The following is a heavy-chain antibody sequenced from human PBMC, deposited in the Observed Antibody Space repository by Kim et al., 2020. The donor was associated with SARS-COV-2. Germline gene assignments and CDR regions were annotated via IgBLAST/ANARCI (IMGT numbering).Heavy chain of an antibody. D-gene: IGHD7-27*01. Sequence: KSRVTISVDTSKNQFSLKLSSVTAADTAVYYCARDRGALGYYYYYGMDVWGQGTTVTVSS. V-gene: IGHV4-59*01. CDR3: ARDRGALGYYYYYGMDV. J-gene: IGHJ6*02.